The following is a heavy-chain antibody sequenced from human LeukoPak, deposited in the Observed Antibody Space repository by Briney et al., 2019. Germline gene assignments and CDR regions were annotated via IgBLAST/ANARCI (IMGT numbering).Heavy chain of an antibody. Sequence: SETLSLTCTVSGVSISSSSYYWGWIRQPPGKGLERIGSIYYSGSTYYNPSLKSRVTISVDTSKNQFSLNLSSVTAADTAIYYCARDGAVSGYSFDYWGQGSLVTVSS. CDR2: IYYSGST. J-gene: IGHJ4*02. CDR3: ARDGAVSGYSFDY. D-gene: IGHD3-22*01. V-gene: IGHV4-39*02. CDR1: GVSISSSSYY.